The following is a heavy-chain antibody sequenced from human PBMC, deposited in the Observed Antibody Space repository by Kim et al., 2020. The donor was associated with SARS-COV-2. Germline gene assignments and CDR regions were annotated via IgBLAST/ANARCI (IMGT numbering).Heavy chain of an antibody. V-gene: IGHV3-7*03. J-gene: IGHJ4*02. D-gene: IGHD7-27*01. CDR3: ARDWTEDDWGSTTLDY. Sequence: VDSVKGRFTISRDNAKNSLYLQMNRLRADDTAVYYCARDWTEDDWGSTTLDYWGQGTLVTVSS.